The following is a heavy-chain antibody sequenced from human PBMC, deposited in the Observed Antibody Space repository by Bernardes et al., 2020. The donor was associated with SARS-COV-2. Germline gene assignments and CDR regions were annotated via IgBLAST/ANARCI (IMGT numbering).Heavy chain of an antibody. CDR3: AKTLYDTSYPYYYYYYGMDV. D-gene: IGHD3-22*01. J-gene: IGHJ6*02. V-gene: IGHV3-30*18. CDR1: GFTFNKHG. CDR2: ISFDAVNK. Sequence: SLRLSCAASGFTFNKHGMHWVRHTPGRGLEWVAGISFDAVNKDYADSVKGRFTISRDNSKNMLYLEMNNLKTEDTAVYHCAKTLYDTSYPYYYYYYGMDVWGQGTTVTVSS.